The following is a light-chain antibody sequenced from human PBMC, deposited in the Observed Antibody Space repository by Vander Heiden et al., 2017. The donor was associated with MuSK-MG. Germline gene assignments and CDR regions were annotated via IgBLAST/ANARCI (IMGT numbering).Light chain of an antibody. CDR1: QSISSY. CDR2: AAS. Sequence: DIQMTHSPSSLSASVGDRVTITCRASQSISSYLDWYQQKPPNQPQSLIYAASSLQSGVTSKLRGSGSGTDFTMTTSSLQPEDFSTYYCLQRDSTSHTFGAGTQVEIK. V-gene: IGKV1-39*01. CDR3: LQRDSTSHT. J-gene: IGKJ4*01.